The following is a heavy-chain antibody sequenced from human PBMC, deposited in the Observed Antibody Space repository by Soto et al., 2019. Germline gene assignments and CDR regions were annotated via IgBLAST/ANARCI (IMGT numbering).Heavy chain of an antibody. V-gene: IGHV3-23*01. CDR1: GFNFRSYA. CDR3: GRKKVYDPPAY. CDR2: ISVSGGST. J-gene: IGHJ4*02. Sequence: GGSLRLSCAASGFNFRSYAMSWVRQAPGKGLAWVSGISVSGGSTYYADSVKGRFTISRDNSKNTLYLQMNSLRAEDTAVYYCGRKKVYDPPAYRGKGTLVTVSP. D-gene: IGHD3-3*01.